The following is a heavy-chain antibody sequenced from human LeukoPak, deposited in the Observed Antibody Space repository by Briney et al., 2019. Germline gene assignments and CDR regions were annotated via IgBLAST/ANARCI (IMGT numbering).Heavy chain of an antibody. J-gene: IGHJ4*02. CDR2: INADGSNT. V-gene: IGHV3-74*01. Sequence: GGALRLSCAASGFTFSSYWVYWGCQGPRKGLWWVSYINADGSNTNYADSVQGRFTISRDNAKYALYLQMNSLRAEDTAVYYCAKDLHYGSAHYWGQGTLVTVYS. CDR1: GFTFSSYW. D-gene: IGHD3-10*01. CDR3: AKDLHYGSAHY.